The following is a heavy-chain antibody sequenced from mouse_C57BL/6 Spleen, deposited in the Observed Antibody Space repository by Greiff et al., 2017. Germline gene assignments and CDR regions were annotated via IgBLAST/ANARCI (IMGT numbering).Heavy chain of an antibody. V-gene: IGHV5-17*01. Sequence: VQLQQSGGGLVKPGGSLKLSCAASGFTFSDYGMHWVRQAPEKGLEWVAYISSGSSTIYYADTVKGRFTISRDHAKKTLFLQMTSLRSEDTAMYYCARHGPPYFDYWGQGTTLTVSS. J-gene: IGHJ2*01. CDR3: ARHGPPYFDY. D-gene: IGHD3-1*01. CDR2: ISSGSSTI. CDR1: GFTFSDYG.